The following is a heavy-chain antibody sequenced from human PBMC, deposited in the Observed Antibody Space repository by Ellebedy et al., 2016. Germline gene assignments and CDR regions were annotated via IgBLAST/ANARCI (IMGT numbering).Heavy chain of an antibody. CDR3: ARGAIVVVPAAVDAFDI. V-gene: IGHV1-46*01. Sequence: ASVKVSXKASGYTFTSYYMHWVRQAPGQGLEWMGIINPSGGSTSYAQKFQGRVTMTRDTSTSTVYMELSSLRSEDTAVYYCARGAIVVVPAAVDAFDIWGQGTMVTVSS. J-gene: IGHJ3*02. CDR2: INPSGGST. CDR1: GYTFTSYY. D-gene: IGHD2-2*01.